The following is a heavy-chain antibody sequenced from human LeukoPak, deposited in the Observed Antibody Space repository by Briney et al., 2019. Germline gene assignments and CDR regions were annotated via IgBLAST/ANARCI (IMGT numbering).Heavy chain of an antibody. J-gene: IGHJ5*02. D-gene: IGHD1-26*01. Sequence: SVKVSCKASGCTFTSYDINWVRQATGEALEWMGWMNPNSGNTGYAQKFQGRVTITGNTSISTAYMELSSLRSEDTAVYYCARVNSWGSYFWFDPWGQGTLVTVSS. CDR2: MNPNSGNT. CDR3: ARVNSWGSYFWFDP. V-gene: IGHV1-8*03. CDR1: GCTFTSYD.